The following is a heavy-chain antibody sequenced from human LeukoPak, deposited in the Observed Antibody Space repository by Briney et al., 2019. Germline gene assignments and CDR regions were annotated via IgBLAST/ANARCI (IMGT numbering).Heavy chain of an antibody. J-gene: IGHJ4*02. D-gene: IGHD3-10*01. Sequence: ASVKVSCKASGYTFTSYGISWVRQAPGQGLEWMGWISAYNGNTNYAQKLQGRVTMTTDTSTSTAYMELRSLRSDDTAVYYCARAGSEIPSLLWFGELLYIDYWGQGTLVTVSS. CDR3: ARAGSEIPSLLWFGELLYIDY. CDR1: GYTFTSYG. V-gene: IGHV1-18*01. CDR2: ISAYNGNT.